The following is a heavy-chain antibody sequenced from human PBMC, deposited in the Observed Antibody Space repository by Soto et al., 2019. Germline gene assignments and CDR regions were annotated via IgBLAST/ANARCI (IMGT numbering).Heavy chain of an antibody. CDR2: ISELGAYI. CDR3: ARDIIPATIGYFDS. D-gene: IGHD2-2*01. V-gene: IGHV3-21*02. Sequence: EVQLVESGGGLVKPGGSLRLSCAASGFIFSDYSMNWVRQTPGKGLEWVSSISELGAYISYADSVRGRFTVSRDNAKNSLYLQMNSLRAEDTAVYYCARDIIPATIGYFDSWGQGILVTVSS. J-gene: IGHJ4*02. CDR1: GFIFSDYS.